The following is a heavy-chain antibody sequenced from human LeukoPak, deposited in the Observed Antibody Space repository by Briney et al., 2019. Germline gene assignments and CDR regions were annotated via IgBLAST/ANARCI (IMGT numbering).Heavy chain of an antibody. CDR2: IKEDGSEK. V-gene: IGHV3-7*01. J-gene: IGHJ4*02. D-gene: IGHD6-19*01. Sequence: PGGSLRLSCAASGFTFGTYWMSWVRQAPGKGLEWVANIKEDGSEKYYVDSVKGRFTISRDNAKNSLYLQMNSLRAEDTAVYYCARDQWWQFIAVAITSYFDSWGQGTLVTVSS. CDR3: ARDQWWQFIAVAITSYFDS. CDR1: GFTFGTYW.